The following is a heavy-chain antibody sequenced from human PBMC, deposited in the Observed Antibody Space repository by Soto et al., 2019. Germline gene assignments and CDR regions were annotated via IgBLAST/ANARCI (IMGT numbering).Heavy chain of an antibody. D-gene: IGHD3-9*01. V-gene: IGHV3-73*02. CDR2: IRSKANSYAT. J-gene: IGHJ6*02. CDR1: GFTFSGSA. Sequence: EVQLVESGGGLVQPGGSLKLSCAASGFTFSGSAMHWVRQASGKGLEWVGRIRSKANSYATAYAASVKGRFTISRDDSKNTAYLQMNSLKTEDTAVYYCTRKYDILTGYYSTAGYYYGMDVWGQGTTVTVSS. CDR3: TRKYDILTGYYSTAGYYYGMDV.